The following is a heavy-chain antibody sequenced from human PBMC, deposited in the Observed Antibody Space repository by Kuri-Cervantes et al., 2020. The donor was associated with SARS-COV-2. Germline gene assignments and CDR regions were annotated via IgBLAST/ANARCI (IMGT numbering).Heavy chain of an antibody. J-gene: IGHJ4*02. V-gene: IGHV3-23*01. CDR3: AKGRRSTYYSSVDY. CDR2: ISGSGGST. D-gene: IGHD2-2*02. CDR1: GFTFSSYA. Sequence: GGSLRLSCAASGFTFSSYAMSWVRQAPGKGLEWVSAISGSGGSTYYADSVKGRFTISRDNSKNTLYLHMNSLRVDDTAVYYCAKGRRSTYYSSVDYCGQGTLVTVSS.